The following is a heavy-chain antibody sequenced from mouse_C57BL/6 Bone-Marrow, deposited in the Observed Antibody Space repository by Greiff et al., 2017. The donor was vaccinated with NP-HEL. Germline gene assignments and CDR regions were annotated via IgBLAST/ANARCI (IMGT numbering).Heavy chain of an antibody. D-gene: IGHD2-4*01. CDR1: GYTFTSYD. V-gene: IGHV1-85*01. Sequence: VQLQQSGPELVKPGASVKLSCKASGYTFTSYDINWVKQRPGQGLEWIGWIYPRDGSTKYNEKFKGKATLTVDTSSSTAYMELHSLTSEDSAVYFCARGIYYDYDRFAYWGQGTLVTVSA. CDR3: ARGIYYDYDRFAY. CDR2: IYPRDGST. J-gene: IGHJ3*01.